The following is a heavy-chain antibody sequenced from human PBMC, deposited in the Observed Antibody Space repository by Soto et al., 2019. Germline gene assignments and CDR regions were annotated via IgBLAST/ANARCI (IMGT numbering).Heavy chain of an antibody. V-gene: IGHV4-59*01. D-gene: IGHD6-13*01. CDR1: GGSISSYY. J-gene: IGHJ6*03. CDR2: IYYSGST. CDR3: VGGMARLIAAADPDYDYMDG. Sequence: QVQLQESGSGLVKPSETLSLTCTVSGGSISSYYWSWIRQPPGKGLEWIGYIYYSGSTNYTPALKWLFDRSVDTSKNLFSLKLSSGAAADTAVYYCVGGMARLIAAADPDYDYMDGWGKGTTVAVSS.